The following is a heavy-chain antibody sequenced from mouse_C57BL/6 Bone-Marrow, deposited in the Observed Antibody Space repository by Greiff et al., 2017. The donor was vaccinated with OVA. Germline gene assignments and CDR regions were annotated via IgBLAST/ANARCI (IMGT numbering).Heavy chain of an antibody. V-gene: IGHV5-17*01. J-gene: IGHJ3*01. D-gene: IGHD2-4*01. Sequence: DVQLVESGGGLVKPGGSLKLSCAASGFTFSDYGMHWVRQAPEKGLEWVAYISSGSSTIYYADTVKGRFPISRDNAKNTLFLKMTSLRSEDTAMYYCARLGYDYDVTWFAYWGQGTLVTVSA. CDR2: ISSGSSTI. CDR1: GFTFSDYG. CDR3: ARLGYDYDVTWFAY.